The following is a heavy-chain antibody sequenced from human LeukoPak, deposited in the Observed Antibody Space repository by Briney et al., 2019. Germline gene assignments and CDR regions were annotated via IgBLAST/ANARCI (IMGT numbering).Heavy chain of an antibody. CDR1: GGSISSSSYY. D-gene: IGHD2-15*01. CDR2: IYYSGST. J-gene: IGHJ4*02. Sequence: SETLSLTCTVSGGSISSSSYYWGWIRRPPGKGLEWIGYIYYSGSTNYNPSLKSRVTISVDTSKNQFSLKLSSVTAADTAVYYCARDSGYCSGGSCQTPFDYWGQGTLVTVSS. V-gene: IGHV4-61*01. CDR3: ARDSGYCSGGSCQTPFDY.